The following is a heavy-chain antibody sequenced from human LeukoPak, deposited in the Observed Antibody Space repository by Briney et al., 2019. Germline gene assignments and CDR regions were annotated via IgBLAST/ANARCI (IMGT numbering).Heavy chain of an antibody. CDR2: ISHDGSNT. Sequence: LAGGSLRLSCSASGFTFSYYALQWVRQAPGEGLEFVSTISHDGSNTIYADSVKGRFTVSRDNSKNTLYLQMTSLRPEDTAVYYCVKTAGSWYGYFDYWGQGTLVTVSS. CDR3: VKTAGSWYGYFDY. CDR1: GFTFSYYA. D-gene: IGHD6-13*01. V-gene: IGHV3-64D*06. J-gene: IGHJ4*02.